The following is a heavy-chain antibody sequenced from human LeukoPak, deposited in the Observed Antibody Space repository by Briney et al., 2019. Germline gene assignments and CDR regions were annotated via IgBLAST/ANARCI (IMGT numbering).Heavy chain of an antibody. CDR3: ARDFGWLSGFDY. D-gene: IGHD3-9*01. Sequence: GGSLRLSCAASGFTFSSYVMHWVRQAPGEGLEWVAVISFDGSNKYYGDSLKGRFTISRDNSKNTLYLQMNSLRGEDMAIYYCARDFGWLSGFDYCGQGTLVTVSA. CDR1: GFTFSSYV. J-gene: IGHJ4*02. V-gene: IGHV3-30-3*01. CDR2: ISFDGSNK.